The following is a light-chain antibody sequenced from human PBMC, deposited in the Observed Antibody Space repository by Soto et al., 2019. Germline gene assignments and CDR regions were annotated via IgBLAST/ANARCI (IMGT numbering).Light chain of an antibody. CDR2: DVI. Sequence: QSALTQPASVSGSPGQSITISCTGSSDDIGAYDYVSWYHHFPGEAPKLLIFDVIDRPSGISSRFSGSKSDNTAFLTVSGLQAEDEGHYYCSSYATSTSVLFGGGTQLTVL. V-gene: IGLV2-14*03. CDR1: SDDIGAYDY. J-gene: IGLJ2*01. CDR3: SSYATSTSVL.